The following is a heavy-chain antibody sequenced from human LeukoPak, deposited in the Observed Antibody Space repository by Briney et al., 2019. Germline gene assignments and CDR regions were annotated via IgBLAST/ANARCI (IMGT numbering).Heavy chain of an antibody. Sequence: PGGCLRLSCAASGFTFSDYYMSWIRQAPGKELEWVSYISSSGSTRYYADSVKGRFTISRDNHKNSLYLQMNSLRAEDTAVYYCARDLDQTPYYDFWSGYYKGLFDYWGQGTLVTVSS. D-gene: IGHD3-3*01. J-gene: IGHJ4*02. V-gene: IGHV3-11*01. CDR1: GFTFSDYY. CDR3: ARDLDQTPYYDFWSGYYKGLFDY. CDR2: ISSSGSTR.